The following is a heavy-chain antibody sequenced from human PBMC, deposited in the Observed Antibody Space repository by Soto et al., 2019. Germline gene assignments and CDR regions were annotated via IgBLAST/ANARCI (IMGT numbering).Heavy chain of an antibody. CDR3: ARKYYYGSGSYLY. D-gene: IGHD3-10*01. CDR1: GFTFSSYW. J-gene: IGHJ4*02. CDR2: IKQDGSEK. V-gene: IGHV3-7*03. Sequence: QPGGSLRLSCAASGFTFSSYWMSWVRQAPGKGLEWVANIKQDGSEKYYVDSVKGRFTISRDNAKNSLYLQMNSLRAEDTAVYYCARKYYYGSGSYLYWGQGTLVNVSS.